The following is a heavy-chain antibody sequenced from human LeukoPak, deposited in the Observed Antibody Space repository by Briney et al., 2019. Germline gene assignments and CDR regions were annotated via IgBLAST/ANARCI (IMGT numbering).Heavy chain of an antibody. CDR3: ARRMTTVTKRDAFDI. Sequence: SETLSLTCTVSGGSISSYYWSWIRQPPGKGLEWIGYIYYSGSTNYNPSLKSRVTISVDTSKNQFSLKLSSVTAADTAVYYCARRMTTVTKRDAFDIWGQGTMVTVSS. J-gene: IGHJ3*02. V-gene: IGHV4-59*08. D-gene: IGHD4-17*01. CDR1: GGSISSYY. CDR2: IYYSGST.